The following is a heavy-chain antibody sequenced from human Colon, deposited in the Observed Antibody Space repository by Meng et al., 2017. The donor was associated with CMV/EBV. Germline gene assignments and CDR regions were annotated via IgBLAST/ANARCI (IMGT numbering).Heavy chain of an antibody. CDR1: GFPFSNFA. CDR3: AKGRRYCPNSRCYFFDH. V-gene: IGHV3-23*01. Sequence: GESLKISCAASGFPFSNFAMTWVRQAPGKGLEWVSTISGTAGGTYFADAVKGRFTISRDNSKNTLYLQMNSLRADDTAVYYCAKGRRYCPNSRCYFFDHWGQGTLVTVSS. D-gene: IGHD2-8*01. J-gene: IGHJ4*02. CDR2: ISGTAGGT.